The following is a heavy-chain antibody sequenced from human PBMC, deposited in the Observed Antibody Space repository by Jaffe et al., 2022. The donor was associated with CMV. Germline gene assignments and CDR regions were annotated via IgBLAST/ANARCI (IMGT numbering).Heavy chain of an antibody. CDR2: IYYSGST. CDR1: GGSISSSSYY. D-gene: IGHD3-22*01. CDR3: ARLVIHLYYYYYMDV. J-gene: IGHJ6*03. V-gene: IGHV4-39*01. Sequence: QLQLQESGPGLVKPSETLSLTCTVSGGSISSSSYYWGWIRQPPGKGLEWIGSIYYSGSTYYNPSLKSRVTISVDTSKNQFSLKLSSVTAADTAVYYCARLVIHLYYYYYMDVWGKGTTVTVSS.